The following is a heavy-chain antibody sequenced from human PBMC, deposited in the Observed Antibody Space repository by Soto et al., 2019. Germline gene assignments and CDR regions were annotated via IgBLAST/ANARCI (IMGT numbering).Heavy chain of an antibody. D-gene: IGHD2-8*01. Sequence: QVQLVESGGGVVQPGRSLRLSCAASGFTFSNFAMHWVRQAPGKGLEWVAVISYDGSKKYYADSVKGRFTISRDNSKNTLXLXXXXXXXEDXXVYXXXXXXXXXXXXXLXXWGQGTLVTVSS. J-gene: IGHJ4*02. CDR1: GFTFSNFA. CDR3: XXXXXXXXXXXLXX. V-gene: IGHV3-30-3*01. CDR2: ISYDGSKK.